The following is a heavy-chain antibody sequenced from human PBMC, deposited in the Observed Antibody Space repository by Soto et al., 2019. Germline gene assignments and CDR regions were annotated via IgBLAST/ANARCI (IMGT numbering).Heavy chain of an antibody. CDR3: ARSYGDYYYYYMDV. D-gene: IGHD4-17*01. CDR2: ISSSSTTI. CDR1: GFTFSSYS. Sequence: GGSLRLSCAASGFTFSSYSMNWVRQAPGKGLEWVSYISSSSTTIYYADSVKGRFTISRDNAKNSLYLQMNSLRAEDTAVYYCARSYGDYYYYYMDVWGKGTTVTVSS. V-gene: IGHV3-48*01. J-gene: IGHJ6*03.